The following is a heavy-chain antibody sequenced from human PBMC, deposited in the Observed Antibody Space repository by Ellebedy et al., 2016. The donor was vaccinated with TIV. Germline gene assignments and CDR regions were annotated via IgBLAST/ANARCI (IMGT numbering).Heavy chain of an antibody. J-gene: IGHJ4*02. D-gene: IGHD3-9*01. CDR1: GGSFSGYY. CDR2: INHSGST. CDR3: ASRYYDILTGSYTAFDY. Sequence: MPSETLSLTCAVYGGSFSGYYWSWIRQPPGKGLEWIGEINHSGSTNYIPSLKSRVTISVDTSKNQFSLKLSSVTAADTAVYYCASRYYDILTGSYTAFDYWGQGTLVTVSS. V-gene: IGHV4-34*01.